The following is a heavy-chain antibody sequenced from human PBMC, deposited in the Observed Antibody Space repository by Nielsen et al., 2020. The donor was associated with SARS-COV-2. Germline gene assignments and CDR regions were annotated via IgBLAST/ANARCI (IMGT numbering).Heavy chain of an antibody. J-gene: IGHJ4*02. V-gene: IGHV3-30*03. CDR1: GFTFDDYG. D-gene: IGHD2-15*01. CDR3: ARDIYSY. Sequence: GESLKISCAASGFTFDDYGMSWVRQAPGKGLEWVAVISYDGSNKYYADSVKGRFTISRDNSKNTLYLQMNSLRAEDTAVYYCARDIYSYWGQGTLVTVSS. CDR2: ISYDGSNK.